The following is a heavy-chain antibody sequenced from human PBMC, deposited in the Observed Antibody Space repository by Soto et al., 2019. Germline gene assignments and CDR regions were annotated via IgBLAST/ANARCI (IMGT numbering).Heavy chain of an antibody. CDR2: IYSGGST. D-gene: IGHD6-19*01. V-gene: IGHV3-66*01. CDR3: ARSIAVAGTPEFDY. Sequence: GGSLRLSCAASGFTVSSNYMSWVRQAPGKGLEWVSVIYSGGSTYYADSVKGRFTISRDNSKDTLYLQMNGLTAEDTAVYYCARSIAVAGTPEFDYWGQGTLVPVSS. CDR1: GFTVSSNY. J-gene: IGHJ4*02.